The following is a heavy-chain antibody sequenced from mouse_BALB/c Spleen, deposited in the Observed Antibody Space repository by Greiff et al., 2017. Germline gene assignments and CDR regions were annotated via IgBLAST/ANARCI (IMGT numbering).Heavy chain of an antibody. CDR3: ARGSSTTATYHAGFAD. CDR1: GDSITSGY. D-gene: IGHD1-2*01. CDR2: ISYSGST. J-gene: IGHJ3*01. V-gene: IGHV3-8*02. Sequence: DVKLQESGPSLVKPSQTLSLTCSVTGDSITSGYWNWIRKFPGNKLEYMGYISYSGSTYYNPSLKSRISITRDTSKNQYYLQLNSVTTEDTATYYCARGSSTTATYHAGFADWGQGTLVTVSA.